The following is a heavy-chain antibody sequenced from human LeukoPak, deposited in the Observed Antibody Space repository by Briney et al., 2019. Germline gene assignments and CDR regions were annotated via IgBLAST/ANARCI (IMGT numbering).Heavy chain of an antibody. Sequence: GGSLRLSCAASGFTFSSYAMSWVRQAPGKGLEWVSAISGSGGSTYYADSVKGRFTISRDNSKNTLYLQMNSMRAEDTAVYYCAKDRRVTMVQGAFDIWGQGTMVTVSS. CDR2: ISGSGGST. CDR3: AKDRRVTMVQGAFDI. D-gene: IGHD3-10*01. V-gene: IGHV3-23*01. J-gene: IGHJ3*02. CDR1: GFTFSSYA.